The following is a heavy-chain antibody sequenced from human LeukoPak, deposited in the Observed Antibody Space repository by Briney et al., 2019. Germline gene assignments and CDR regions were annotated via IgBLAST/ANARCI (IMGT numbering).Heavy chain of an antibody. Sequence: GGSLRLSCAASGFSFSSYWMSWVREAPGKGLEWVANIKQDGSEKYYVDSVKGRFTISRDNAKNSLYLQMNSLRAEDTAVYYCARGMSTVYYYFDYWGQGTLVTVSS. J-gene: IGHJ4*02. CDR1: GFSFSSYW. CDR3: ARGMSTVYYYFDY. D-gene: IGHD3-10*01. CDR2: IKQDGSEK. V-gene: IGHV3-7*01.